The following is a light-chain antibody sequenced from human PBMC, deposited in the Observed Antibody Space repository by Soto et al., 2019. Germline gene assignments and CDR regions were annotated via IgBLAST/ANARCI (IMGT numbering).Light chain of an antibody. CDR3: AAWDDSLNGWV. J-gene: IGLJ3*02. CDR2: SNN. Sequence: QSVLTQPPSASGTPGQRVTISCSGSSSNNGSNTVNWYQQLPGTAPKLLIYSNNQRPSGVPDRFSGSKSDTSASLAISGPQPEDESYYHCAAWDDSLNGWVFGGGTNLTVL. V-gene: IGLV1-44*01. CDR1: SSNNGSNT.